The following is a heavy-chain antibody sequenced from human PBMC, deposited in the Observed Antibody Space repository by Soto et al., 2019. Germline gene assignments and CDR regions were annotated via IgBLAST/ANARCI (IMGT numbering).Heavy chain of an antibody. J-gene: IGHJ4*02. CDR1: GFSLTTSGMN. CDR3: AHSEGSSFLCDS. D-gene: IGHD6-13*01. CDR2: IYWDDDK. V-gene: IGHV2-5*02. Sequence: QITLKESGPTLVRPTQTLTLTCTFSGFSLTTSGMNVGWIRQPPGKALEWLALIYWDDDKRYSPSLKNRLTIIKDSSNNHVVSTNTNTDPVDKATYYCAHSEGSSFLCDSWGQGTLVTVSS.